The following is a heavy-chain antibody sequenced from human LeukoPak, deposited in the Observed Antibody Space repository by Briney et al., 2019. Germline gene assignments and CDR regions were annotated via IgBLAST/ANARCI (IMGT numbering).Heavy chain of an antibody. J-gene: IGHJ3*02. CDR1: GGSINSDY. V-gene: IGHV4-59*12. CDR2: IYYSGST. D-gene: IGHD3-16*02. CDR3: AKSNSYGLVDI. Sequence: PSKTLSLTCTVSGGSINSDYWSWIRRPPGKGLEWIGYIYYSGSTNYNTSLKRRVTISVDTSKNQSSLKLNSVTAADTAVYYCAKSNSYGLVDIWGQGTMVTVSS.